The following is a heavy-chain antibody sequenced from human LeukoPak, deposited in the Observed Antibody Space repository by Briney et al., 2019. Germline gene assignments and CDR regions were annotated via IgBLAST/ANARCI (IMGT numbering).Heavy chain of an antibody. CDR1: GYTFTGYY. J-gene: IGHJ4*02. V-gene: IGHV1-2*02. CDR3: ARAVHYYDSSGYYYFGY. D-gene: IGHD3-22*01. Sequence: GASVKVSCKASGYTFTGYYMHWVRQAPGQGLEWMGWINPNSGGTNYAQKFQGRVTMTRDTSISTAYMELSRPRSDDTAVYYCARAVHYYDSSGYYYFGYWGQGTLVTVSS. CDR2: INPNSGGT.